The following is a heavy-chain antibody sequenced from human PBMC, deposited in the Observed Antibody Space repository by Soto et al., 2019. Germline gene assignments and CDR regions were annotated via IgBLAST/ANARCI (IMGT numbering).Heavy chain of an antibody. CDR1: GFTFNDFE. Sequence: EVQLLESGGGLVQPGGSLRLSCGVSGFTFNDFEMNWVRQAPGKGLEWLAYIDGSGTTKKYADSVRGRFTISRDNPNNSLFLQISSLSAAYTAIYYCVRGFGRFNSLSQGTLVSVSS. D-gene: IGHD3-10*01. J-gene: IGHJ4*02. CDR3: VRGFGRFNS. V-gene: IGHV3-48*03. CDR2: IDGSGTTK.